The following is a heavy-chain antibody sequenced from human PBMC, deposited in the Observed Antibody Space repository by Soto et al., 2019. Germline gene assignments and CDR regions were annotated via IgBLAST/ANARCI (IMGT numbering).Heavy chain of an antibody. V-gene: IGHV3-21*01. CDR1: GFIFSSYS. D-gene: IGHD3-22*01. Sequence: GSLRLSCAASGFIFSSYSMNWVRQAPGKGLEWVSSIQSSSSYISYADSVKGRFTISRDNAKNSLYLQMNSLRDEDTAVYYCARDPDYYGSSGYYPEYFQHWGQGTLVTVSS. J-gene: IGHJ1*01. CDR2: IQSSSSYI. CDR3: ARDPDYYGSSGYYPEYFQH.